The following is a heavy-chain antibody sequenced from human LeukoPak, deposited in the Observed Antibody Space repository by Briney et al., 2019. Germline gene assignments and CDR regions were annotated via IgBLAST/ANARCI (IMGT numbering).Heavy chain of an antibody. CDR3: AIFTVVNFDWFDP. D-gene: IGHD4-23*01. Sequence: GGSLRLSCAASGLTFSSYAMSWVRQAPGKGLEWVSAISGSGGSTYYADSVKGRFTISRDNSKNTLYLQMNSLRAEDTAVYYCAIFTVVNFDWFDPWGQGTLVTVSS. V-gene: IGHV3-23*01. CDR2: ISGSGGST. CDR1: GLTFSSYA. J-gene: IGHJ5*02.